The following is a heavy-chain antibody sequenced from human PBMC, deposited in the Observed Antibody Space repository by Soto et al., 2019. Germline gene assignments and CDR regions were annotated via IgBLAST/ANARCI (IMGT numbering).Heavy chain of an antibody. CDR2: ISGSGGST. D-gene: IGHD3-22*01. Sequence: EVQLLESGGGLVQPGGSLRLSCAASGFTFSSYAMSWVRQAPGKGLEWVSAISGSGGSTYYADSVKGRFTISRDNSKNTLYLQMNSLRAEDTVVYYCAREVVVFGVIIPTPMDVWGQGTTVTVSS. CDR3: AREVVVFGVIIPTPMDV. J-gene: IGHJ6*02. V-gene: IGHV3-23*01. CDR1: GFTFSSYA.